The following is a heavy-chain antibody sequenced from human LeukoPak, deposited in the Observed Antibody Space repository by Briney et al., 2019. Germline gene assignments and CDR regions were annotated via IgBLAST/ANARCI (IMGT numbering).Heavy chain of an antibody. V-gene: IGHV4-59*08. Sequence: SETLSLTCTVSGGSISTYYGNWIRQAPGKGLEWIGYIYYSGSTNYNPSLKSRVTISVDKSKNQFSLKLSSVTAADTAVYYCATNIAAAGYFDYWGQGALVTVSS. CDR2: IYYSGST. CDR1: GGSISTYY. D-gene: IGHD6-13*01. CDR3: ATNIAAAGYFDY. J-gene: IGHJ4*02.